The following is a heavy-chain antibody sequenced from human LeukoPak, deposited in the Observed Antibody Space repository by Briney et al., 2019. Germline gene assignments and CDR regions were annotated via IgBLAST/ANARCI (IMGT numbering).Heavy chain of an antibody. V-gene: IGHV1-18*01. D-gene: IGHD1-26*01. J-gene: IGHJ4*02. CDR2: ISAYNGNT. Sequence: ASVKVSCKASGYTFTSYGISWVRQAPGQGLEWMGWISAYNGNTNYAQKLQGRVTMTEDTSTDTAYMELSSLRSEDTAVYFCATAYMVGARRPFHYWGQGTLVTVSS. CDR1: GYTFTSYG. CDR3: ATAYMVGARRPFHY.